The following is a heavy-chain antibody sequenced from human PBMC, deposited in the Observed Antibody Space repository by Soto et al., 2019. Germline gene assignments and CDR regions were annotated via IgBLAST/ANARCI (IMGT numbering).Heavy chain of an antibody. V-gene: IGHV4-39*01. CDR1: GASISISGYY. CDR3: ARRPWYYGVDV. J-gene: IGHJ6*02. D-gene: IGHD1-20*01. CDR2: ISYGGDT. Sequence: QVHLQESGPGLVKPSETLSLTCTVSGASISISGYYWVWIRQPPGNGLEWIGTISYGGDTYYNPSLKSRLTISVDTSTNQFSLKVNPVTATDTAFYSCARRPWYYGVDVWGQGTTVTVSS.